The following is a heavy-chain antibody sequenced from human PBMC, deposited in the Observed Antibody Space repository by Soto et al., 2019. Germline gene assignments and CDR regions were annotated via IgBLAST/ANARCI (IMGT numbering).Heavy chain of an antibody. V-gene: IGHV4-59*01. J-gene: IGHJ4*02. CDR1: GGSFSPNY. D-gene: IGHD3-22*01. CDR3: AREYYYDSSGYYLSPDY. Sequence: SETLSLTCNVSGGSFSPNYWSWIRQPPGKGLEWIGYIYYSGSTNYNPSLKSRVTISVDTSKNQFSLKLSSVTAADTAVYYCAREYYYDSSGYYLSPDYWGQGTLVTVSS. CDR2: IYYSGST.